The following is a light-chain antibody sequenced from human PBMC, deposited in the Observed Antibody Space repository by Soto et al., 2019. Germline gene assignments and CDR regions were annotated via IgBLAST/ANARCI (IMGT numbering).Light chain of an antibody. V-gene: IGKV3-20*01. CDR1: QSVSSNY. CDR2: GAS. Sequence: DIVLTQSPGTLSLSPGERATLSCRASQSVSSNYLAWYQQKPGQAPRLLIHGASTRATGVPDRFSGSGSGTDFTLTISRLGPEDFAVYHCQQYGSLSWTFGQGTKVEMK. J-gene: IGKJ1*01. CDR3: QQYGSLSWT.